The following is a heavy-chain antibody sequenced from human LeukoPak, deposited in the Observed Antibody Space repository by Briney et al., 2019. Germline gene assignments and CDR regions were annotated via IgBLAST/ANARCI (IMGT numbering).Heavy chain of an antibody. CDR3: ASHYGSGSPRGGAFDI. D-gene: IGHD3-10*01. CDR2: INSDGSST. CDR1: GFTFSDYY. J-gene: IGHJ3*02. V-gene: IGHV3-74*01. Sequence: GGSLRLSCAASGFTFSDYYMSWIRQAPGKGLEWVSRINSDGSSTSYADSVKGRFTISRDNAKNTLYLQMNSLRAEDTAVYYCASHYGSGSPRGGAFDIWGQGTMVTVSS.